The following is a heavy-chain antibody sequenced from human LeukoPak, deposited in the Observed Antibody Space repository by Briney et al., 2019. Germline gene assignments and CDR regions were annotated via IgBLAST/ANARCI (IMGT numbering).Heavy chain of an antibody. V-gene: IGHV3-74*01. J-gene: IGHJ4*02. CDR1: GFTFSNYW. D-gene: IGHD6-13*01. CDR2: INSDGSST. CDR3: ARAGYGSSLPTY. Sequence: GGSLRLSCAASGFTFSNYWMHWVRQAPGKGLVWVSRINSDGSSTSYADSVEGRFTISRDNAKSTLYLQVNSLRAEDTAVYYCARAGYGSSLPTYWGQGTLVTVSS.